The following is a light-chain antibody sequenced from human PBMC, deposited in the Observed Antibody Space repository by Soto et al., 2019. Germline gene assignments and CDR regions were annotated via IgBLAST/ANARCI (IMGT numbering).Light chain of an antibody. CDR2: AAS. Sequence: DIPMTQSPSSLSASVGDRVTITCRASQSIDNYLNWYQQKPGKAPKILIYAASSLRSGVQSRFSGSGSGADFTLTISSLQPEDFATYYCQHSHPSPYTFGQGTRLEIK. CDR1: QSIDNY. J-gene: IGKJ2*01. V-gene: IGKV1-39*01. CDR3: QHSHPSPYT.